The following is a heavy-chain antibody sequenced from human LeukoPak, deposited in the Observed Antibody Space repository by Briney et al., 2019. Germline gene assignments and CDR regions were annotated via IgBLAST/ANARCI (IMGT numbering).Heavy chain of an antibody. CDR1: GGSISSYY. J-gene: IGHJ3*01. Sequence: SETLSLTCTVSGGSISSYYWNWIRQPPGKGLEWIGYIYYSGRTNYNPSLKSRVTISVDTSKNQFSLKLSSVTAADTAVYFCARRMGQQLGVDAFDVWGQGTMVTVSS. CDR3: ARRMGQQLGVDAFDV. CDR2: IYYSGRT. V-gene: IGHV4-59*01. D-gene: IGHD6-13*01.